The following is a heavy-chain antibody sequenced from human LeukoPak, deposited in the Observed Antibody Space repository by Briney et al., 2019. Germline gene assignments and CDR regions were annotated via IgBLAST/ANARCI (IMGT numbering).Heavy chain of an antibody. D-gene: IGHD6-19*01. CDR1: GFTFSTYE. V-gene: IGHV3-48*03. Sequence: GGSLRLSCSGSGFTFSTYEMNWVRQSPGKGLEWVSSISSGARTIYYADSVKGRFTISRDNAKSSLYLQMNSLRAEDTAVYYCARVLQKQWHPDAFDIWGQGTMVTVSS. J-gene: IGHJ3*02. CDR3: ARVLQKQWHPDAFDI. CDR2: ISSGARTI.